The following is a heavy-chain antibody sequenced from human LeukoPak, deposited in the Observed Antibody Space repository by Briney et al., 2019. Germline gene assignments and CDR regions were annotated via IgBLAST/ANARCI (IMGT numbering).Heavy chain of an antibody. CDR2: IYYSGST. D-gene: IGHD2-15*01. J-gene: IGHJ4*02. CDR1: GGPISSSSYY. Sequence: SETLSLTCTVSGGPISSSSYYWGWIRQPPGKGLEWIGSIYYSGSTYYNPSLKSRVTISVDTSKNQFSLKLSSVTAADTAVYYCARQKNCSGGSCYSVFDYWGQGTLVTVSS. V-gene: IGHV4-39*01. CDR3: ARQKNCSGGSCYSVFDY.